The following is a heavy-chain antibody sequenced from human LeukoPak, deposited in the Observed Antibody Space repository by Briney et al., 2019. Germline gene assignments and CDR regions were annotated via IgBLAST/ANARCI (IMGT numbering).Heavy chain of an antibody. Sequence: VASVKVSCKASGYTFTGYYMHWVRQAPGQGLEWMRWINPNSGGTNYAQKFQGRVTMTRDTSISTAYMELSRLRSDDTAVYYCARGANYYDSSGESDYWGQGTLVTVSS. CDR1: GYTFTGYY. CDR2: INPNSGGT. J-gene: IGHJ4*02. CDR3: ARGANYYDSSGESDY. V-gene: IGHV1-2*02. D-gene: IGHD3-22*01.